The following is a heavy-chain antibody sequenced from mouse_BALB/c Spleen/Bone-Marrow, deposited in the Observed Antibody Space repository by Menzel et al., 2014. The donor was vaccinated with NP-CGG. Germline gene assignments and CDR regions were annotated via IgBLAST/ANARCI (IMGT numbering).Heavy chain of an antibody. V-gene: IGHV3-2*02. D-gene: IGHD3-1*01. Sequence: EVQLVESGPGLVKPSQSLSLPCTVTGYSITSDYVWNWIRQFPGNKLEWMGYISYSGSIGYNPSLKSRISITRDTSKNQVFLQLNSVTTEGTATYYCVSSADWYFDVWGAGTTVTVSS. CDR3: VSSADWYFDV. CDR1: GYSITSDYV. CDR2: ISYSGSI. J-gene: IGHJ1*01.